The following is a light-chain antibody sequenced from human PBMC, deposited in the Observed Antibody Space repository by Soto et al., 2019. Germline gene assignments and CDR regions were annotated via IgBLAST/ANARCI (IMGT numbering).Light chain of an antibody. CDR1: HYIGNF. CDR3: QKYNSAPFT. CDR2: AAS. Sequence: DIQMTQSPSSLSASVGDRVTITCRSSHYIGNFLAWYQHKPGKSPTILINAASSLQSGAPSRFSGSGSGTDFTLTISSLQPEDVATYYCQKYNSAPFTFGHGTKVDIK. V-gene: IGKV1-27*01. J-gene: IGKJ3*01.